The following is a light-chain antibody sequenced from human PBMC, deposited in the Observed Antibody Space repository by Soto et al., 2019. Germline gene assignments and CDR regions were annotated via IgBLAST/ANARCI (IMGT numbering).Light chain of an antibody. J-gene: IGLJ2*01. V-gene: IGLV2-18*02. CDR3: SSYTTNTTVV. CDR2: EVS. CDR1: SSDVGSYTR. Sequence: QSALTQPPSVSGSPGQSVTISCTGTSSDVGSYTRVSWYQQPPGTAPKLMIYEVSNRPSGVPDRFSGSKSGNTASLTISGLQAEDEADYYCSSYTTNTTVVFGGGTKLTVL.